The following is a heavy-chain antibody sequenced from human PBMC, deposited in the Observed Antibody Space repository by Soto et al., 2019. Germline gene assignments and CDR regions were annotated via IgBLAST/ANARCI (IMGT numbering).Heavy chain of an antibody. J-gene: IGHJ5*02. Sequence: SETLSLTCTVSGGSISSDSYYWGWIRQSPEKGLEWIASISYSGSTYYNPSLKSRVTISVDTSKNQFSLKLSSVTAADTAVYYCARGRPWFGDYNWFDPWGQGTLVTVSS. CDR1: GGSISSDSYY. V-gene: IGHV4-39*01. CDR2: ISYSGST. CDR3: ARGRPWFGDYNWFDP. D-gene: IGHD3-10*01.